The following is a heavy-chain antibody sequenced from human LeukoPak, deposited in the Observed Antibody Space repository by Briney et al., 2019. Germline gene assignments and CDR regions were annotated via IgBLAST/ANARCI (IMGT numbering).Heavy chain of an antibody. J-gene: IGHJ4*02. V-gene: IGHV4-34*01. Sequence: SETLSLTCAVYGGSFSGYYWSWIRQPPGKGLEWIGEINHSGSTNYNPSLRSRVTISVDTSKNQFSLKLSSVTAADTAVYYCASGSYDILTGFDYWGQGTLVTVSS. CDR3: ASGSYDILTGFDY. CDR1: GGSFSGYY. CDR2: INHSGST. D-gene: IGHD3-9*01.